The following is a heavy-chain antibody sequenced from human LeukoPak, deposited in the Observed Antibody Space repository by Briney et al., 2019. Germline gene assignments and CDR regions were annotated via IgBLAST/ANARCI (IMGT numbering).Heavy chain of an antibody. Sequence: ASVKVSCKASGYNFTTYGITWVRQAPGQGLEWIGWISVHNGHTNYARNVQSRVTLTTDTSTTTAYMELRSLTSDDTAFYYCSRDCSRDWCMFDFWGQGTLVTVSS. J-gene: IGHJ4*02. V-gene: IGHV1-18*04. CDR1: GYNFTTYG. CDR3: SRDCSRDWCMFDF. D-gene: IGHD2-8*01. CDR2: ISVHNGHT.